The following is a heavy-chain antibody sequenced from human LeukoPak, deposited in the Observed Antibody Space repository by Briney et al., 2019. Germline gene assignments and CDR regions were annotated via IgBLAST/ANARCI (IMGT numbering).Heavy chain of an antibody. D-gene: IGHD5-18*01. CDR3: ARGMGYSYGHPQGAFDI. Sequence: SVKVSCKASGYSFTSYGFNWVRQAPGQGLEWMGWMSAYNGKTNYAHSLQGRVTVTADTSTSTAYMELRSLRSEDTAVYYCARGMGYSYGHPQGAFDIWGQGTMVTVSS. CDR2: MSAYNGKT. V-gene: IGHV1-18*01. CDR1: GYSFTSYG. J-gene: IGHJ3*02.